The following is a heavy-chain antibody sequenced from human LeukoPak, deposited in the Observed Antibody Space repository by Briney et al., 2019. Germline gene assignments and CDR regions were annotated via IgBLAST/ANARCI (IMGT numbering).Heavy chain of an antibody. V-gene: IGHV4-39*01. Sequence: SETLSLTCTVSGGSISSSSYYRGWIRQPPGKGLEWVGSIYYSWSTYYNPSLKSRVTISADTSKNLFSLMLSSVTAADTAVYYCAGPSGPDYYYYYMDVWGKGTTVSVSS. CDR3: AGPSGPDYYYYYMDV. CDR1: GGSISSSSYY. CDR2: IYYSWST. J-gene: IGHJ6*03. D-gene: IGHD1-1*01.